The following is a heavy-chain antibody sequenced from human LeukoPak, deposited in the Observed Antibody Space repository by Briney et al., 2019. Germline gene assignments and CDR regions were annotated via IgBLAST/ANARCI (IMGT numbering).Heavy chain of an antibody. V-gene: IGHV1-69*05. CDR1: GGTFSSYA. CDR3: ARGAVAGLTFDY. D-gene: IGHD6-19*01. Sequence: SVKVSCKASGGTFSSYAISWVRQAPGQGLEWMGGIIPIFGAANYAQKFQGRVTITTDESTSTAYMELSSLRSEDTAVYYCARGAVAGLTFDYWGQGTLVTVSS. CDR2: IIPIFGAA. J-gene: IGHJ4*02.